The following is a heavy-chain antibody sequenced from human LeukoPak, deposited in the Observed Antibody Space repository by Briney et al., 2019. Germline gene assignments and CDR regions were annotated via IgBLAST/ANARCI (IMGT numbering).Heavy chain of an antibody. V-gene: IGHV4-59*01. J-gene: IGHJ4*02. CDR2: IYYSGST. Sequence: PSETLSLTCTVSGGSIRTYYWNWIRQPPGKGLEWIGYIYYSGSTNYNPSLKSRVTISVDTSKNQFSLKVSSVTAADTAVYYCVRGPSFYDSSGYLNYWGQGTLVTVSS. CDR1: GGSIRTYY. CDR3: VRGPSFYDSSGYLNY. D-gene: IGHD3-22*01.